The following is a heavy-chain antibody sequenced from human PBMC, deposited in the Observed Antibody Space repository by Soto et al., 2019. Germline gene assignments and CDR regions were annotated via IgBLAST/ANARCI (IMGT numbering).Heavy chain of an antibody. Sequence: TSEALSLTCSVSGGSISSCYWSWIRQPPGKGLEWIGYVYYSGSTNYNPSLKSRVTISVDKSKNQFSLKLMSLSAADTAVYYCGRLEGLATISYYFDYWGQGALVTVSS. CDR2: VYYSGST. CDR3: GRLEGLATISYYFDY. J-gene: IGHJ4*02. D-gene: IGHD3-9*01. V-gene: IGHV4-59*08. CDR1: GGSISSCY.